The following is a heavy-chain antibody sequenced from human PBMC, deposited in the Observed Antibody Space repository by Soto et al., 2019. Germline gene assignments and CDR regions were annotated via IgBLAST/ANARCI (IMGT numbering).Heavy chain of an antibody. V-gene: IGHV1-46*01. CDR2: INPSGGST. CDR1: GYTFTSYY. J-gene: IGHJ4*02. CDR3: ARDLLYDFWSGPLVNYFDY. Sequence: ASVKVSCKASGYTFTSYYMHWVRQAPGQGLEWMGIINPSGGSTSYAQKFQGRVTMTRDTSTSTVYMELSSLRSEDTAVYYCARDLLYDFWSGPLVNYFDYWGQGTLVTVSS. D-gene: IGHD3-3*01.